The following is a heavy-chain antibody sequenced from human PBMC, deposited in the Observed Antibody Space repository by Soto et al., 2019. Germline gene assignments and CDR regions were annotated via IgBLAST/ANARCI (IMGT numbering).Heavy chain of an antibody. V-gene: IGHV1-18*04. CDR1: GYTFTSYG. CDR2: ISAYNGNT. Sequence: GASVKVSCKASGYTFTSYGISWVRQAPGQGLEWMGWISAYNGNTNYAQKLQGRVTMTTDTSTSTAYMELRSLRSDDTAVYYCARAPGHRRATATSFDYWGQGTLVTVSS. J-gene: IGHJ4*02. D-gene: IGHD2-15*01. CDR3: ARAPGHRRATATSFDY.